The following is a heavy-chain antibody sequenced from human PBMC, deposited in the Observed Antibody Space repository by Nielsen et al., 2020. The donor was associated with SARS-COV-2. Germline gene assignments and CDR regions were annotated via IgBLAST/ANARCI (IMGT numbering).Heavy chain of an antibody. Sequence: WIRQPPGKGLEWIGYIYYSGSTYYNPSLQSRVTISVDTSKNQFSLKLSSVTAADTAVYYCARWVGYCSSTSCYSKENWFDPWGQGTLVTVSS. CDR3: ARWVGYCSSTSCYSKENWFDP. CDR2: IYYSGST. J-gene: IGHJ5*02. D-gene: IGHD2-2*01. V-gene: IGHV4-31*02.